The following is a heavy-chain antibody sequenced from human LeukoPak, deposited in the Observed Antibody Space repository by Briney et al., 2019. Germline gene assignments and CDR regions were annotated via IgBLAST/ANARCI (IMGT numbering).Heavy chain of an antibody. V-gene: IGHV3-30*02. CDR2: IRYDGSNK. D-gene: IGHD1-26*01. Sequence: GGSLRLSCAASGFTFSSYGMHWVRQAPGKGLEWVAFIRYDGSNKYYADSVKGRFTISRDNSKNTLYLQMNSLRAEDTAVYYCAKGVRGSYYDDAFDIWGQGTMVTVSS. CDR1: GFTFSSYG. J-gene: IGHJ3*02. CDR3: AKGVRGSYYDDAFDI.